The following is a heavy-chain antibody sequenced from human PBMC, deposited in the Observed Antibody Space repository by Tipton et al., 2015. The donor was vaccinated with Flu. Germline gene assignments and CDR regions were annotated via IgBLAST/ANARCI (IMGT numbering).Heavy chain of an antibody. CDR1: GGSISSGGHY. D-gene: IGHD2-8*01. V-gene: IGHV4-31*03. J-gene: IGHJ3*02. CDR3: VRDVYGTDAFEI. Sequence: TLSLTCTVSGGSISSGGHYWSWIRQHPGKGLEWIGYMYYSGSTYYNPSLKSRVTISVDTSKNQFSLKLSSVTAADTAAYYCVRDVYGTDAFEIWGQGTKVTVSS. CDR2: MYYSGST.